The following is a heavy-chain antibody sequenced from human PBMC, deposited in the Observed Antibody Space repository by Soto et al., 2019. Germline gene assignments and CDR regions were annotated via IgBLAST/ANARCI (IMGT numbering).Heavy chain of an antibody. Sequence: SETLSLTCTVSGGPISNYYWRWIRNPPGKKLEWIGYIYYSGSTNYNPSLKSRVTISLDTSKNQFSLKLYSVTTADTAMYYCARLPLADYGGIFDPWGQGTLVTVSS. J-gene: IGHJ5*02. V-gene: IGHV4-59*01. CDR1: GGPISNYY. D-gene: IGHD4-17*01. CDR3: ARLPLADYGGIFDP. CDR2: IYYSGST.